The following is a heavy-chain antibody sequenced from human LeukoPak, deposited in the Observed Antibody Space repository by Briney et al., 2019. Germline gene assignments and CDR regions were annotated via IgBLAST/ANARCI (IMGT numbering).Heavy chain of an antibody. CDR3: ARDQDRYRTSAYFQH. J-gene: IGHJ1*01. D-gene: IGHD6-13*01. CDR1: GGTFSSYA. V-gene: IGHV1-69*05. Sequence: SVKVSCKASGGTFSSYAISWVRQAPGQGLEWMGGIIPIFGTANYAQKFQGRVTIITDESTSTAYMELSSLRSEDTAVYYCARDQDRYRTSAYFQHWGQGTLVTVSS. CDR2: IIPIFGTA.